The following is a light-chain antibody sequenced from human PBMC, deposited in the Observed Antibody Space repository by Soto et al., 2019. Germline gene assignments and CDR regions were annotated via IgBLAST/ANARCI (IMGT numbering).Light chain of an antibody. J-gene: IGKJ1*01. CDR3: QQYNSYSGT. V-gene: IGKV1-5*01. Sequence: DTPTCQSPSTVSASVGDRETIPCRASQSISSWLAWYQQKPGKAPKLLIYDASSLESGVPSRFSGSGSGTEFTLTISSLQPDDFATYYCQQYNSYSGTFGQGTMVDIK. CDR1: QSISSW. CDR2: DAS.